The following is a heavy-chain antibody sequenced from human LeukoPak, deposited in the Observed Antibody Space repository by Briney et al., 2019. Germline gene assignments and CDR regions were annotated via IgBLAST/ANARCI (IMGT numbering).Heavy chain of an antibody. CDR3: ARATWDPNYYYYMDV. CDR2: ISSSSSYI. J-gene: IGHJ6*03. D-gene: IGHD1-26*01. Sequence: TGGSLRLSCAASRFTFSSYAMSWVRQAPGKGLEWVSSISSSSSYIYYADSVRGRFTISRDNAKNSLFLQMNSLRAEDTAVYFCARATWDPNYYYYMDVWGKGTTVTISS. V-gene: IGHV3-21*01. CDR1: RFTFSSYA.